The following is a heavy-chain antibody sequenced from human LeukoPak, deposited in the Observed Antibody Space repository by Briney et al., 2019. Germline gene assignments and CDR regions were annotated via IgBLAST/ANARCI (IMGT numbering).Heavy chain of an antibody. CDR3: ATTTIGSSSSYYFDY. Sequence: SETLSLTCTISDGSISTYYWSWIRQPPGNGLEWIGYVYYSGSADYNPSLRSRVTLSVDTSKNQFSLTLTSVTAADTAMYYCATTTIGSSSSYYFDYWGRGTLVTVSS. J-gene: IGHJ4*02. V-gene: IGHV4-59*03. CDR2: VYYSGSA. D-gene: IGHD6-6*01. CDR1: DGSISTYY.